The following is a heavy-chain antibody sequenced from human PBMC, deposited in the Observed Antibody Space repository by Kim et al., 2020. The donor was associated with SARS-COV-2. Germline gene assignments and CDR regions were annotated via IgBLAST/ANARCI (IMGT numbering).Heavy chain of an antibody. D-gene: IGHD3-10*01. CDR3: ARQGALLWFFEPRNNWFDP. J-gene: IGHJ5*02. CDR1: GGSISSSSYY. V-gene: IGHV4-39*01. Sequence: SETLSLTCTVSGGSISSSSYYWGWTRQPPGKGLEWIGSIYYSGSTYYNPSLKSRVTISVDTSKNQFSLKLSSVTAADTAVYYCARQGALLWFFEPRNNWFDPWGQGTLVTVSS. CDR2: IYYSGST.